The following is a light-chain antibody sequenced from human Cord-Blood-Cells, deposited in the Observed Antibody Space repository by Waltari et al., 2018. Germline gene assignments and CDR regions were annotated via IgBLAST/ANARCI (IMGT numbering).Light chain of an antibody. CDR1: QCGSSY. Sequence: EIVLTQSPATLSLSPGERATLPCRASQCGSSYLAWYQQQPGQAPRLLIYAASNRATGIPARFSGSGSGTYFTLTISSLEPEDFAVYYCQQRSNWPTFGPGTKVDIK. V-gene: IGKV3-11*01. CDR2: AAS. J-gene: IGKJ3*01. CDR3: QQRSNWPT.